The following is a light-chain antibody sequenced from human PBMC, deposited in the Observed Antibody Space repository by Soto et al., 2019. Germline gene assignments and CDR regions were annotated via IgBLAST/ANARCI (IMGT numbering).Light chain of an antibody. CDR3: SSYRSSDTLEV. J-gene: IGLJ1*01. CDR2: AVS. Sequence: QSVLTQPSSVSASPGQSISISCTGTSDDIGAYDYVSWYQQHPGKAPKLILYAVSNRPSGVSTRLSGSKSGNTASLTISGVQADDEADYYCSSYRSSDTLEVFGTGTKVTVL. CDR1: SDDIGAYDY. V-gene: IGLV2-14*01.